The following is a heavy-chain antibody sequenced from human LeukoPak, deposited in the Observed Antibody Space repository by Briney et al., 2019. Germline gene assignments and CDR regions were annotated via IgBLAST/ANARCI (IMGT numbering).Heavy chain of an antibody. D-gene: IGHD3-16*01. V-gene: IGHV3-7*01. J-gene: IGHJ4*02. Sequence: GGSLRLSCAASGFTFSSYWMSWVRQAPGKGLEWVANIKQDGSEQYYVDSVKGRLTISRDNAKNSLYLQMNSLGAEDTAVFYCARLGEKADFDYWGQGSLVTVSS. CDR2: IKQDGSEQ. CDR1: GFTFSSYW. CDR3: ARLGEKADFDY.